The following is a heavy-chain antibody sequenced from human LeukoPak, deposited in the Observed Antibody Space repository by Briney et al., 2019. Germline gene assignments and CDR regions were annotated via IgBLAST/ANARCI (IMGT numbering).Heavy chain of an antibody. D-gene: IGHD7-27*01. CDR2: IYYSGRT. CDR3: ARLSNWGPSYDAFDI. CDR1: GGSISGYH. V-gene: IGHV4-59*08. J-gene: IGHJ3*02. Sequence: SETLSLTCTVSGGSISGYHWSWIRQPPGKGLEWIGYIYYSGRTNYNPSLKSRVTISVDTSKNQFSLKLSSVTAADTAVYYCARLSNWGPSYDAFDIWGQGTMVTVSS.